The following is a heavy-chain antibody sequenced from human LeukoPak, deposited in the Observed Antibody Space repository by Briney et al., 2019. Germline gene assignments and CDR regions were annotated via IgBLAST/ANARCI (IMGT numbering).Heavy chain of an antibody. V-gene: IGHV4-34*01. CDR3: ARLRYSGYYKALNWFDP. D-gene: IGHD3-3*01. J-gene: IGHJ5*02. Sequence: SETLSLTCAVYGGSFSGYYWSWVRQPPGKGLEWIGEINHSGSTNYNPSLKSRVTISVDTSKNQFSLKLSSVTAADTAVYYCARLRYSGYYKALNWFDPWGQGTLVTVSS. CDR2: INHSGST. CDR1: GGSFSGYY.